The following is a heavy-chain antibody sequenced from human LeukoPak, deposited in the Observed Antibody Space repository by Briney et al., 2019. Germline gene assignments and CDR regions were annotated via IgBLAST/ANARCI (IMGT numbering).Heavy chain of an antibody. Sequence: SETLSLTCAVYGGSFSGYYWSWIRQPPGKGLEWIGEINHSGSTNYNPSLKSRVTISVDTSKNQFSLKLSSVTAADTAVYYCARGGGYSSSWCDYWGQGTLVTVSS. D-gene: IGHD6-13*01. CDR2: INHSGST. V-gene: IGHV4-34*01. CDR1: GGSFSGYY. J-gene: IGHJ4*02. CDR3: ARGGGYSSSWCDY.